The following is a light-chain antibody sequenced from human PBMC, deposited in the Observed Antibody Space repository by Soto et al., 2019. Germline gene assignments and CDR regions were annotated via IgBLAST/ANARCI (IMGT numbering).Light chain of an antibody. CDR3: QQHNNCPRT. CDR2: GAS. J-gene: IGKJ1*01. Sequence: EIVMTKSPATLSVSPGERATLSCRASQSVSRNLAWYQQKPGQAPRLLIYGASTRATAVPPRFSGSGSGTEFTRTVGSLQSDEFAVYYCQQHNNCPRTFGQGTKVEMK. CDR1: QSVSRN. V-gene: IGKV3-15*01.